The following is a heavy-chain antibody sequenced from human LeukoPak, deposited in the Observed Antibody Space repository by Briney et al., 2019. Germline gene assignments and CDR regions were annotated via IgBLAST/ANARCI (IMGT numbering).Heavy chain of an antibody. CDR1: GGSISSYC. V-gene: IGHV4-4*07. CDR3: ARDSTMSVSVDYYYYMDV. CDR2: IYTSGST. J-gene: IGHJ6*03. Sequence: SETLSLTCTVSGGSISSYCWSWIRQPAGKGLEWIGRIYTSGSTNYNPSLKSRVTMSVDTSKNQFSLKLSSVTAADTAVYYCARDSTMSVSVDYYYYMDVWGKGTTVTVSS. D-gene: IGHD3-22*01.